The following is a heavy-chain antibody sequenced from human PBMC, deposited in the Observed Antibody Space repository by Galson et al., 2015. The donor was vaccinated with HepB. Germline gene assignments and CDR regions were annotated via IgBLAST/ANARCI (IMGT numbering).Heavy chain of an antibody. D-gene: IGHD7-27*01. CDR2: VSYDGINK. V-gene: IGHV3-30*04. Sequence: SLRLSCAASGFTFTSYAIHWVRQAPGKGLGWVAVVSYDGINKYYPDSVRGRFTISRDNSKNTVYLQMNSLRPDDTAVYFCARDTGDLWYFDLWGRGTLVTVAS. CDR1: GFTFTSYA. J-gene: IGHJ2*01. CDR3: ARDTGDLWYFDL.